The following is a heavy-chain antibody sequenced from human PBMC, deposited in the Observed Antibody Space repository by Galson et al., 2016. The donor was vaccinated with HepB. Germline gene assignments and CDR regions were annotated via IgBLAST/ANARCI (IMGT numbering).Heavy chain of an antibody. Sequence: SETLSLTCAVSGDSMSGTNWWGWVRQPPGKGLEFIGEISRRESPNYSPSLESRVTMSVDKSKNQFSLTLTSVTAADTAVYYCVRIPSGFKGMDVWGQGTTVTVSS. CDR3: VRIPSGFKGMDV. J-gene: IGHJ6*02. CDR2: ISRRESP. D-gene: IGHD2-2*01. CDR1: GDSMSGTNW. V-gene: IGHV4/OR15-8*01.